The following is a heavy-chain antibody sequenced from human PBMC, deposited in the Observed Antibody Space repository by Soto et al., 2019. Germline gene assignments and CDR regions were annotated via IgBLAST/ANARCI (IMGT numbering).Heavy chain of an antibody. CDR3: ARDPPYYDYVWGSYRYSYYFDY. D-gene: IGHD3-16*02. V-gene: IGHV3-11*01. CDR2: ISSSGSTI. J-gene: IGHJ4*02. CDR1: GFTFSDYY. Sequence: VQLVESGGGLVKPGGSLRLSCAASGFTFSDYYMSWIRQAPGKGLEWVSYISSSGSTIYYADSVKGRFTISRDNAKNSLYLQMNSLRAEDTAVYYCARDPPYYDYVWGSYRYSYYFDYWGQGTLVTVSS.